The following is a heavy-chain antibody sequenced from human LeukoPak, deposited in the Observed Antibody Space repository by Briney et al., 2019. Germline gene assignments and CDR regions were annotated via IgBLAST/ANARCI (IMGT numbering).Heavy chain of an antibody. V-gene: IGHV3-74*01. D-gene: IGHD2-2*01. J-gene: IGHJ5*02. CDR3: ARDDVPAAPLKFDP. CDR2: INSDRSST. Sequence: GGSLRLSCAASGFTFSSYWVHWVGQAPGKELVWVSRINSDRSSTSYADSVKGRFTISRDNAKNTLYLQMNSLRAEDTAVYYCARDDVPAAPLKFDPWGQGTLVTVSS. CDR1: GFTFSSYW.